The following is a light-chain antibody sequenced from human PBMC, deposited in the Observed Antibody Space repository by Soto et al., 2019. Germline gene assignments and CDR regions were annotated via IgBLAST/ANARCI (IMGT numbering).Light chain of an antibody. CDR2: GAS. CDR3: QHYYSAPRT. V-gene: IGKV3D-15*01. Sequence: EIAMRQSPAPVSVSPGDRATLSCRASQSVSSNLAWYQQKPGQAPRLLIYGASTMAAGIPYRFSGSGAGAYFTLTISRLQAEDVAVYYCQHYYSAPRTFGQGTKVDIK. CDR1: QSVSSN. J-gene: IGKJ1*01.